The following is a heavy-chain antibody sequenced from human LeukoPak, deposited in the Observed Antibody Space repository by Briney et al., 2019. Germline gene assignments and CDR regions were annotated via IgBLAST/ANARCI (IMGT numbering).Heavy chain of an antibody. Sequence: GRSLSLSCAASDFTFSSSGMHWVRQAPGKGLEWVAVISYDGSNKYYADSVKGRFTIPRDNSKNTLYLQMTSLRAEDTAVYYCASHYDSSGYHYFDFRGQGTLVTVSS. V-gene: IGHV3-30*03. CDR1: DFTFSSSG. CDR2: ISYDGSNK. J-gene: IGHJ4*02. D-gene: IGHD3-22*01. CDR3: ASHYDSSGYHYFDF.